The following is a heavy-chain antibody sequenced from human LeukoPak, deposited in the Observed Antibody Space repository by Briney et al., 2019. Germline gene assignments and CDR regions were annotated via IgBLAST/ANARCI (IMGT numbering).Heavy chain of an antibody. CDR1: GGSISSSSYY. CDR2: IYYSGST. J-gene: IGHJ4*02. V-gene: IGHV4-39*01. Sequence: SETLSLTCTVSGGSISSSSYYWGWIRQPPGKGLEWIGSIYYSGSTYYNPSLKSRVTISVDTSKNQFSLKLSSVTAADTAVYYCARVKAYTYGKGYYDFWCGPLDYWGQGTLVTVSS. CDR3: ARVKAYTYGKGYYDFWCGPLDY. D-gene: IGHD3-3*01.